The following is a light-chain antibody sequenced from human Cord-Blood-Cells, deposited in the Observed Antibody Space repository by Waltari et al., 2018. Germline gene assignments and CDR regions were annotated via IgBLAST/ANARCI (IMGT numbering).Light chain of an antibody. CDR2: DTS. Sequence: QAVVTQAPSLTVSPGGTVTLTCGSSTGAVTSGHYPSWFQQKPGQAPRTLIYDTSNKHSWTPARFSGSLLGGKAALTLSGAQPEDEAEYYCLLSYSGARHVVFGGGTKLTVL. CDR1: TGAVTSGHY. CDR3: LLSYSGARHVV. V-gene: IGLV7-46*01. J-gene: IGLJ2*01.